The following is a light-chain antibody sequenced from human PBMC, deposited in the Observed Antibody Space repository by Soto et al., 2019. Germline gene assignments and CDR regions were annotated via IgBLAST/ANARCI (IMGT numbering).Light chain of an antibody. J-gene: IGKJ3*01. CDR3: QQYGNSPLT. Sequence: EIVLTQSPGTLSLSPGEGATLSCRASQSLSSAYLGWFQQKPGQAPRLLIFGASNRATGIPDRFSGSGSGTEFTLTINRLEPEDFAVYYCQQYGNSPLTFGPGTKVDIK. CDR1: QSLSSAY. CDR2: GAS. V-gene: IGKV3-20*01.